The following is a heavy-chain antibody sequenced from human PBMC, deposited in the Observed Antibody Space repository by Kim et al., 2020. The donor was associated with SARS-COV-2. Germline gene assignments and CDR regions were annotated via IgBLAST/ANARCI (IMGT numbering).Heavy chain of an antibody. J-gene: IGHJ6*02. D-gene: IGHD3-10*01. V-gene: IGHV3-30*04. CDR3: ARDLTYYYGSGSYYPDLNYYYYYGMDV. Sequence: GGSLRLSCAASGFTFSSYAMHWVRQAPGKGLEWVAVISYDGSNKYYADSVKGRFTISRDNSKNTLYLQMNSLRAEDTAVYYCARDLTYYYGSGSYYPDLNYYYYYGMDVWGQGTTVTVSS. CDR1: GFTFSSYA. CDR2: ISYDGSNK.